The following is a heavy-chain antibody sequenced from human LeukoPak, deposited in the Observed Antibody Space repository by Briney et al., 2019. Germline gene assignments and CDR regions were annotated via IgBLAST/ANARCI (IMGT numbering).Heavy chain of an antibody. D-gene: IGHD3-10*01. CDR3: ARDLGYYYGSGNWFDP. V-gene: IGHV4-59*01. J-gene: IGHJ5*02. Sequence: SETLSLTCTVSGGTISSYYWSWIRQPPGKGLEWIGYIYYSGSTNYNPSLKSRVTISVDTSKNQFSLKLSSVTAADTAVYYCARDLGYYYGSGNWFDPWGQGTLVTVSS. CDR1: GGTISSYY. CDR2: IYYSGST.